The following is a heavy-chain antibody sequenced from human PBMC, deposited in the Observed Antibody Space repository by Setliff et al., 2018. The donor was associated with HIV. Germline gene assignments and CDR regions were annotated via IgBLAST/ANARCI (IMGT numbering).Heavy chain of an antibody. Sequence: SVKVSCKASGDTFSSYATSWVRQAPGQGLEWIGRIIPFFGTVDSAQKSQGRVTIPADTSTSKADMELSSLRSEDTAVYYCASPMVGARGHVAFDIWGRGTIVTVSS. CDR3: ASPMVGARGHVAFDI. V-gene: IGHV1-69*06. CDR1: GDTFSSYA. CDR2: IIPFFGTV. D-gene: IGHD1-26*01. J-gene: IGHJ3*02.